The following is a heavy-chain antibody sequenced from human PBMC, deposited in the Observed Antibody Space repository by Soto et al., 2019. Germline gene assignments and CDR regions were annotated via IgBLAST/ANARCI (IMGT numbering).Heavy chain of an antibody. CDR2: INPNSGGT. D-gene: IGHD3-3*01. CDR3: ARDGAYDFWSGYSLGMDV. Sequence: ASVKVSCKASGYTFTGYYMHWVRQAPGQGLEWMGWINPNSGGTNYAQKLQGRVTMTRDTSISTAYMELSRLRSDDTAVYYCARDGAYDFWSGYSLGMDVWGQGTTVTVSS. J-gene: IGHJ6*02. CDR1: GYTFTGYY. V-gene: IGHV1-2*02.